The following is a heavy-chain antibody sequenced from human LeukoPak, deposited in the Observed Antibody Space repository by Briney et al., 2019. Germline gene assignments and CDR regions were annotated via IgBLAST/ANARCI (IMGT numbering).Heavy chain of an antibody. CDR2: IIPIFGTA. V-gene: IGHV1-69*13. Sequence: ASVKVSCKASGGTFSSYAISWVRQAPGQGLEGMGGIIPIFGTANYAQKFQGRVTITADESTSTAYMELSSLRSEDTAVYYCARDSRVEMATMRQKENAFDIWGQGTMVTVSS. CDR3: ARDSRVEMATMRQKENAFDI. J-gene: IGHJ3*02. D-gene: IGHD5-24*01. CDR1: GGTFSSYA.